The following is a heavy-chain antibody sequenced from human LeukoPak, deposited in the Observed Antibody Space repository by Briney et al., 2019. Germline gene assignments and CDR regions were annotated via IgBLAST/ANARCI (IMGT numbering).Heavy chain of an antibody. CDR1: GGSISTYY. J-gene: IGHJ6*03. Sequence: PSETLSLTCTVSGGSISTYYLSWIRQPPGKGLEWIGYIYPGGSANYNPSLEGRVSISVDTPKNQFSLKAFSVTAADAAVYYCARYNGPNYYSYYMDVWGKGTTVTVSS. CDR2: IYPGGSA. D-gene: IGHD2-8*01. V-gene: IGHV4-4*09. CDR3: ARYNGPNYYSYYMDV.